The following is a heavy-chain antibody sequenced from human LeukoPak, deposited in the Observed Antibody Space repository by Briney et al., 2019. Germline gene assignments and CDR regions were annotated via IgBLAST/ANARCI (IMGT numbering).Heavy chain of an antibody. V-gene: IGHV3-48*03. CDR2: ISGDGTTI. CDR3: VRRESSGFYYFFDH. Sequence: PGGSLRLSCEASGFIFSSHEMNWVRQSPGKGLEWVSYISGDGTTIYYEDSVKGRFTISRDNAKKSLSLQMNSLRVEDTAVYYCVRRESSGFYYFFDHWGQGALVTVSS. D-gene: IGHD3-22*01. J-gene: IGHJ4*02. CDR1: GFIFSSHE.